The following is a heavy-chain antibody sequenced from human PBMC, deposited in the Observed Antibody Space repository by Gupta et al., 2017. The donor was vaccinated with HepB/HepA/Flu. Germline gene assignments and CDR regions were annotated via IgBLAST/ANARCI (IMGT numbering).Heavy chain of an antibody. CDR3: AKHRVTGTSGDALDI. D-gene: IGHD1/OR15-1a*01. CDR1: VYSFTDYW. CDR2: IYPGDSDT. V-gene: IGHV5-51*01. Sequence: GSVYSFTDYWIGWVRQMPGKGLEWMGIIYPGDSDTRYSPSFQGQVTISADKSISIAYMQWSSLQAADTAMYYGAKHRVTGTSGDALDIWGQGTMVTVSS. J-gene: IGHJ3*02.